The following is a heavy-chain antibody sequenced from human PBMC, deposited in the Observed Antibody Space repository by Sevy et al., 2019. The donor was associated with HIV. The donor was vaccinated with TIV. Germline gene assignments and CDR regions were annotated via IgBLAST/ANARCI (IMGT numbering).Heavy chain of an antibody. D-gene: IGHD6-13*01. Sequence: GGSLRLSCAASGFTFSRDWMHWVRQAPGKGLMWVSHIKDDGSRAFFADSVKGRFTISRDNAKNTLYLQMNSLRAEDTAIYYCARGKLAGSTTYLDLDYWGLGTLVTVSS. CDR1: GFTFSRDW. CDR2: IKDDGSRA. CDR3: ARGKLAGSTTYLDLDY. J-gene: IGHJ4*02. V-gene: IGHV3-74*01.